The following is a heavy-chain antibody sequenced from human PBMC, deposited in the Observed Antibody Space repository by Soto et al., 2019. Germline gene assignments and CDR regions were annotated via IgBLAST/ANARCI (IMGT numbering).Heavy chain of an antibody. CDR1: GYTFTSYA. CDR3: ARDLGYTWTLIAY. D-gene: IGHD6-13*01. V-gene: IGHV1-3*01. J-gene: IGHJ4*02. Sequence: ASVNLSCKASGYTFTSYAIHWVRHAPGQRLEWLGWVNAGNGNTKYSQKPQGRVPITRDTSATTAYLELSSLRSEDTAVYYWARDLGYTWTLIAYGGQGTLVTVSS. CDR2: VNAGNGNT.